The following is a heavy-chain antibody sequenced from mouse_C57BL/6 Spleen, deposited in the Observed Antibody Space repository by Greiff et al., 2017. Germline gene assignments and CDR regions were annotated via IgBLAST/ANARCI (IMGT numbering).Heavy chain of an antibody. Sequence: VQLQQPGAELVKPGASVKLSCKASGYTFTSYWMHWVKQRPGRGLEWIGRIDPNSGGTKYNEKFKSKATLTVDKPSSTAYMQLSSLTSRDSAVYYCEREGYYGSSYGYFDVWGTGTTVTVSS. J-gene: IGHJ1*03. V-gene: IGHV1-72*01. CDR1: GYTFTSYW. CDR2: IDPNSGGT. CDR3: EREGYYGSSYGYFDV. D-gene: IGHD1-1*01.